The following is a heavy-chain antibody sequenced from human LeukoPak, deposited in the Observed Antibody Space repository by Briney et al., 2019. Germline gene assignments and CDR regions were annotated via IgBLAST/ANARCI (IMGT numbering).Heavy chain of an antibody. Sequence: TGGSLGLSCAASGFTFSSYAMSWVRQAPGKGLEWVSAISGSGGSTYYADSVKGRFTISRDNSKNTLYLQMNSLRAEDTAVYYCAKDGIPDCSGDSCGFDYWGQGTLVTVSS. CDR2: ISGSGGST. CDR3: AKDGIPDCSGDSCGFDY. D-gene: IGHD2-15*01. J-gene: IGHJ4*02. V-gene: IGHV3-23*01. CDR1: GFTFSSYA.